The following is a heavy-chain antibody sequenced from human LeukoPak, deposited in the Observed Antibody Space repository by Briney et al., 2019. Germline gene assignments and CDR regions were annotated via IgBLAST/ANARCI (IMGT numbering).Heavy chain of an antibody. CDR1: GFTVSSNY. V-gene: IGHV3-53*01. CDR3: ARGLGATTRVKYNWFDP. CDR2: IYSGGNT. J-gene: IGHJ5*02. Sequence: PGGSLRLSCAASGFTVSSNYMSWVRQAPGKGLEWVSVIYSGGNTYYADSVRGRFTISRDNSKNTLYLQMNSLRAEDTAVYYCARGLGATTRVKYNWFDPWGQGTLATVSS. D-gene: IGHD1-26*01.